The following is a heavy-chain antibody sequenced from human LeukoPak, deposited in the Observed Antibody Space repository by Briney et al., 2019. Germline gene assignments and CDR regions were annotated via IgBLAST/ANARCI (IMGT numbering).Heavy chain of an antibody. CDR3: AKEVAGFDY. D-gene: IGHD2-15*01. J-gene: IGHJ4*02. CDR2: ISSSSISSSSSTI. Sequence: PGGSLRLSCAASGFTFSSYSMNWVRQAPGKGLEWVSYISSSSISSSSSTIYYADSVKGRFTISRDNAKNSLYLQMNSLRAEDTALYYCAKEVAGFDYWGQGTLVTVSP. V-gene: IGHV3-48*01. CDR1: GFTFSSYS.